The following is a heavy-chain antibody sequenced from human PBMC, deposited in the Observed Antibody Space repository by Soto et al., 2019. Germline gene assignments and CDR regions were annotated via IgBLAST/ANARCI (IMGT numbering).Heavy chain of an antibody. V-gene: IGHV1-69*13. J-gene: IGHJ4*01. CDR2: IIPIFGTA. Sequence: GASVKVSCKASGGTFSSYAISWVRQAPGQGLEWMGGIIPIFGTANYAQKFQGRVTITADESTSTAYMELSSLRSADTAVYHCARPWVDNDDYGHPFGDWGDGTLVTVSS. CDR3: ARPWVDNDDYGHPFGD. CDR1: GGTFSSYA. D-gene: IGHD3-16*01.